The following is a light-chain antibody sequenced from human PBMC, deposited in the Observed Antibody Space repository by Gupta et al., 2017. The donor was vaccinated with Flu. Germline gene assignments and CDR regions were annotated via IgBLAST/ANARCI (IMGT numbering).Light chain of an antibody. CDR3: SSYAGGYIYV. J-gene: IGLJ1*01. CDR1: AGDVGLYNY. V-gene: IGLV2-11*01. Sequence: QSALTQPRSVSGSPGQSVTFSCTGTAGDVGLYNYVSWYQQHPGKAPKVMIYDVNKRPSGVPDRFAGSKSGNTASLTISGLQAEDEADYYCSSYAGGYIYVCGTGTKVTVL. CDR2: DVN.